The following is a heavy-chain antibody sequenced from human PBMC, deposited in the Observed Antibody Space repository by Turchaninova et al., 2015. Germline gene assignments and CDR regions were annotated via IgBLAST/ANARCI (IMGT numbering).Heavy chain of an antibody. CDR2: INAGNGNT. CDR1: GYTFTSYA. V-gene: IGHV1-3*01. D-gene: IGHD3-10*01. CDR3: ARGYSGGMDV. J-gene: IGHJ6*02. Sequence: QVQLVQSGAEVKKPGASVKVCCKASGYTFTSYARHWGRQAPGQRLEWMGWINAGNGNTKYSQKFQGRVTITRDTSASTAYMELSSLRSEDTAVYYCARGYSGGMDVWGQGTTVTVSS.